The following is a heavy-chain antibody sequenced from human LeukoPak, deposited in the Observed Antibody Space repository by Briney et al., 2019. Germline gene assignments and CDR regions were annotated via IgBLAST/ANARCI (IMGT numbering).Heavy chain of an antibody. Sequence: GGSLRLSCAPSGFTFSTYDINWVRQAPGKGLEWVSAISGSDATTYYADSVKGRFTISRDSSKNTVFLQMNNPRADDTAVYFCAKEKWLRFDSWGQGTLVTVSS. CDR1: GFTFSTYD. D-gene: IGHD5-12*01. J-gene: IGHJ4*02. V-gene: IGHV3-23*01. CDR2: ISGSDATT. CDR3: AKEKWLRFDS.